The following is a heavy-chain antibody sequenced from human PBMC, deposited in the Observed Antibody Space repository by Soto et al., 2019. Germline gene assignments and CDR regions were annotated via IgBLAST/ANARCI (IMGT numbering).Heavy chain of an antibody. D-gene: IGHD5-18*01. CDR3: ARGPGGYYAFDI. J-gene: IGHJ3*02. Sequence: SETLSLTCAVYGGSFSGYYWSWIRQPPGKGLEWIGEINHSGSTNYNPSLKSRVTISVDTSKNQFSLKLSSVTAADTAVYYCARGPGGYYAFDIWGQGTMVTVSS. CDR1: GGSFSGYY. V-gene: IGHV4-34*01. CDR2: INHSGST.